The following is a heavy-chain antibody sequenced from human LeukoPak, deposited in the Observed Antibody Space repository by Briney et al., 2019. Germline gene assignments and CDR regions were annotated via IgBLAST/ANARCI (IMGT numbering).Heavy chain of an antibody. V-gene: IGHV4-59*01. CDR2: IYYSGST. D-gene: IGHD3-22*01. CDR3: ASRGYHDAFDI. Sequence: SETLSLTCTVSGGSISSYYWSWIRQPPGKGLEWIGYIYYSGSTNYNPSLKGRVTISVDTSKNQFSLKLSSVTAADTAVYYCASRGYHDAFDIWGQGTMVTVSS. J-gene: IGHJ3*02. CDR1: GGSISSYY.